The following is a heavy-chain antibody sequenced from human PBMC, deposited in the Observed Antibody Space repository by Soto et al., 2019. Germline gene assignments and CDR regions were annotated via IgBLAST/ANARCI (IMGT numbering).Heavy chain of an antibody. V-gene: IGHV3-73*01. CDR3: TRVNGSYGSYYYYGMDV. Sequence: RLSCAASGFTFSGSAMHWVRQASGKGLEWAGRIRSKANSYATAYAASVKGRFTISRDDSKNTAYLQMNSLKTEDTAVYYCTRVNGSYGSYYYYGMDVWGQGTTVTVSS. CDR1: GFTFSGSA. J-gene: IGHJ6*02. D-gene: IGHD1-26*01. CDR2: IRSKANSYAT.